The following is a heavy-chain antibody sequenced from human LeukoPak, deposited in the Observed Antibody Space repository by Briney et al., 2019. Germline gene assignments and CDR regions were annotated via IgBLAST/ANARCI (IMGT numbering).Heavy chain of an antibody. V-gene: IGHV3-30-3*01. D-gene: IGHD6-13*01. CDR1: GFTFSSYA. CDR2: ISYEGSNK. J-gene: IGHJ4*02. CDR3: ARAAAATIGVFDY. Sequence: GGSLRLSCAAAGFTFSSYAMHWVRQAPGKGLEKVAVISYEGSNKYYADSVKGRFTISRDNSKNTLYLQMNSLRAEDTAVYYCARAAAATIGVFDYWGQGTLVTVSS.